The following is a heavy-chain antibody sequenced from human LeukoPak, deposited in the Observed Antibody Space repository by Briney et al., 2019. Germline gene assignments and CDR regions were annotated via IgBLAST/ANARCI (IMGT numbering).Heavy chain of an antibody. Sequence: GASVKVSCKASGYTFTSYGISWVRQAPGQGLEWMGWISAYNGNTNYAQKLQGRVTMTTDTSTSTAYMVLRSLRSDDTAVYHCARDEYGSGSYYTAPSFDYWGQGTLVTVSS. CDR2: ISAYNGNT. D-gene: IGHD3-10*01. CDR3: ARDEYGSGSYYTAPSFDY. CDR1: GYTFTSYG. J-gene: IGHJ4*02. V-gene: IGHV1-18*01.